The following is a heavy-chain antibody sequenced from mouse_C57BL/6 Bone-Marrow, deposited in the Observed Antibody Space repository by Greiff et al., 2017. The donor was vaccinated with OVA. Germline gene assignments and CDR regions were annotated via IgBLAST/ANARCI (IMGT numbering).Heavy chain of an antibody. V-gene: IGHV1-64*01. CDR1: GYTFTSYW. CDR2: IHPNSGST. CDR3: ARRTGTTRFAY. Sequence: VQLQESGAELVKPGASVKLSCKASGYTFTSYWMHWVKQRPGQGLEWIGMIHPNSGSTNYNEKFKSKATLTVDKSSSTAYMQLSSLTSEDSAVYYCARRTGTTRFAYWGQGTLVTVSA. D-gene: IGHD4-1*01. J-gene: IGHJ3*01.